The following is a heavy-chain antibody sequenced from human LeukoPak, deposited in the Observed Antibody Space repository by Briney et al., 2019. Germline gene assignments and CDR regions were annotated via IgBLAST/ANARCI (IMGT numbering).Heavy chain of an antibody. J-gene: IGHJ6*04. CDR2: IKSKTDGGTT. D-gene: IGHD6-13*01. V-gene: IGHV3-15*01. CDR3: TTDPGIAAAGNVDV. CDR1: GFTFSSYG. Sequence: GGSPRLSCAASGFTFSSYGMHWVRQAPGKGLEWVGRIKSKTDGGTTDYAAPVKGRFTISRDDSKNTLYLQMNSLKTEDTAVYYCTTDPGIAAAGNVDVWGKGTTVTVSS.